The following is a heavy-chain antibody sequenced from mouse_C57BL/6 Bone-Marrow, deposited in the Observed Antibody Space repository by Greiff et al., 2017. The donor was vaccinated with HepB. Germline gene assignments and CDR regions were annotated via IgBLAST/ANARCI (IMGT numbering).Heavy chain of an antibody. CDR2: IHPTSGST. CDR3: ARKAPYWYFDV. CDR1: GSSYTRSW. Sequence: VQLQQNRTKKEKKRNSVKLSCKGAGSSYTRSWMHWGKQRPGHGLEWIGMIHPTSGSTNYNEKFKSKATLTVDKSSSTAYMQLSSLTSEDSAVYYCARKAPYWYFDVWGTGTTVTVSS. V-gene: IGHV1-64*01. J-gene: IGHJ1*03.